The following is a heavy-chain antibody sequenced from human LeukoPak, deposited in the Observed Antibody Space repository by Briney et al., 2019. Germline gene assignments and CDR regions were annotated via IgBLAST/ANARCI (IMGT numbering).Heavy chain of an antibody. CDR3: KEVDY. Sequence: GGSLRISCAASRFTFSNYAMHWVRQAPGKGLEWVAAISYDGSDKYYADSVKGRFTISRDNSKNTLYLQMNSLRVEDTAVYYCKEVDYWGQGTLVTVSS. V-gene: IGHV3-30*04. CDR1: RFTFSNYA. CDR2: ISYDGSDK. J-gene: IGHJ4*02.